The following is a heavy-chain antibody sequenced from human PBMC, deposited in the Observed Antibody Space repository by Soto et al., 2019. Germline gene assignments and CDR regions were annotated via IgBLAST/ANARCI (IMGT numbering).Heavy chain of an antibody. CDR3: ARELWNVLGGLFDY. Sequence: LRLSCAASGFTFSSYSMNWVRQAPGKGLEWVSSISSSSSYIYYADSVKGRFTISRDNAKNSLYLQMNSLRAEDTAVYYCARELWNVLGGLFDYWGQGTLVTVSS. CDR1: GFTFSSYS. CDR2: ISSSSSYI. D-gene: IGHD1-1*01. V-gene: IGHV3-21*01. J-gene: IGHJ4*02.